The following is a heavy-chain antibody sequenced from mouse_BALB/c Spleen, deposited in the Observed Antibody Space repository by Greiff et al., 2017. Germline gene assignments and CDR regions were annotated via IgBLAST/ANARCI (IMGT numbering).Heavy chain of an antibody. J-gene: IGHJ4*01. CDR3: TRLATAHYYAMDY. V-gene: IGHV1S81*02. D-gene: IGHD1-2*01. CDR1: GYTFTSYY. Sequence: QVQLQQPGAELVKPGASVKLSCKASGYTFTSYYMYWVKQRPGQGLEWIGGINPSNGGTNFNEKFKSKATLTVDKSSSTAYMQLSSLTSEDSAVYYCTRLATAHYYAMDYWGQGTSVTVSS. CDR2: INPSNGGT.